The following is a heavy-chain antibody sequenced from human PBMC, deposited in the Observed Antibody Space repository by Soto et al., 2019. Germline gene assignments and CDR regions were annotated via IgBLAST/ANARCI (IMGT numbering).Heavy chain of an antibody. D-gene: IGHD5-18*01. V-gene: IGHV3-74*01. Sequence: EVQLVESGGGLVQPGGSLRLSCAASGLSLSDYWMHWVRQAPWEGLVWLSRITRDGSSTNYADSVKGRFNISRDNAKNTLYLQVNSLRGEDTAVYYCARGANGYYYFDYLGQGTLVTVSS. CDR1: GLSLSDYW. J-gene: IGHJ4*02. CDR3: ARGANGYYYFDY. CDR2: ITRDGSST.